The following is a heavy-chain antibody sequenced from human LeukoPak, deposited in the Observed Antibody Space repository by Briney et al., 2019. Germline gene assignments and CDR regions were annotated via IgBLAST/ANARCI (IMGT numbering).Heavy chain of an antibody. CDR1: GYTFTSYD. CDR2: ISAYNGNT. J-gene: IGHJ4*02. V-gene: IGHV1-18*01. Sequence: ASVKVSCKASGYTFTSYDINWVRQAPGQGLEWMGWISAYNGNTNYAQKFQGRVTMTTDTSTSTAYMELSSLRSEDTAVYYCASPTTLTYYYDSSGYYYPFDYWGQGTLVTVSS. CDR3: ASPTTLTYYYDSSGYYYPFDY. D-gene: IGHD3-22*01.